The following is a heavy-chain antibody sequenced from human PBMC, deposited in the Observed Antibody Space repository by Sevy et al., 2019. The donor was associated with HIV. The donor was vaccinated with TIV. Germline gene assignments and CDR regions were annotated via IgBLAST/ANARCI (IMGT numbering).Heavy chain of an antibody. CDR2: IYWNDDQ. V-gene: IGHV2-5*01. J-gene: IGHJ1*01. CDR1: GFSLSTSGEG. Sequence: SGPTLVKPTQTLTLTCTFSGFSLSTSGEGVGWIRQPPGKALEWLALIYWNDDQRYSPSLKPRLTIPKDTSNNQVVLTMTNMEPVDTATYYCADRGGVHYYDSSGYYTRAEYFEHWGQGTLVTVSS. CDR3: ADRGGVHYYDSSGYYTRAEYFEH. D-gene: IGHD3-22*01.